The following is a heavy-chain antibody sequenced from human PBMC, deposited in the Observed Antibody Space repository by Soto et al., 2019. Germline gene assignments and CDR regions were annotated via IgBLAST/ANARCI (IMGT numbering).Heavy chain of an antibody. CDR3: VRDDVGVGIDY. J-gene: IGHJ4*02. Sequence: HPGGSLRLSCAASGFTFSSYSMHWVRQAPGKGLEYLSAISSNGGSTFYANSVKGRFTISRDNSKNTLYLQLGSLRAEDMAVYYCVRDDVGVGIDYWGLGTLVTVSS. V-gene: IGHV3-64*01. D-gene: IGHD1-26*01. CDR2: ISSNGGST. CDR1: GFTFSSYS.